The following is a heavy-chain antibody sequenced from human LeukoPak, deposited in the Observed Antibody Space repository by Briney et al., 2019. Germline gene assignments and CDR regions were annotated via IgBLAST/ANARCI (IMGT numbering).Heavy chain of an antibody. Sequence: GASVKLSCKASGYTFTSYGISWVRHAPGQGLEWMGCISAYNGNTNYAQKRQGRVTMTNDKSTSKAYMEMRSVRADDTAVYYCARGDSSGYNLDYWGQGTLVTVSS. V-gene: IGHV1-18*01. CDR3: ARGDSSGYNLDY. J-gene: IGHJ4*02. CDR1: GYTFTSYG. D-gene: IGHD6-19*01. CDR2: ISAYNGNT.